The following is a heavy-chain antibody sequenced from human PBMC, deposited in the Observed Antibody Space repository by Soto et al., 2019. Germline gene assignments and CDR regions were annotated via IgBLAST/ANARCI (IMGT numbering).Heavy chain of an antibody. CDR2: ISGLSSYI. CDR1: GFTFSRYG. CDR3: ARDQQPRLAHYYYYGMDV. J-gene: IGHJ6*02. Sequence: GGSLRLSCAASGFTFSRYGMNWVRQAPGKGLELVSSISGLSSYIYYADSVKGRFTVSRDNAKNSLYVQMNSLRAEDTAVYYCARDQQPRLAHYYYYGMDVWGQGTTVTVSS. D-gene: IGHD6-19*01. V-gene: IGHV3-21*06.